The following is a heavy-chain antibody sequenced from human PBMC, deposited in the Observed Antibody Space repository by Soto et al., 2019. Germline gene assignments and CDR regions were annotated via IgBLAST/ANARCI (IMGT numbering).Heavy chain of an antibody. J-gene: IGHJ4*02. CDR3: ARQIYDSGTGPNFQYYFDS. Sequence: PGESLKISCKGSGYSFAGYWITWVRQKPGKGLEWMGRIDPSDSQTYYSPSFRGHVTISVTKSITTVFLQWSSLRASDTAMYYCARQIYDSGTGPNFQYYFDSWGQGTPVTVS. CDR1: GYSFAGYW. CDR2: IDPSDSQT. D-gene: IGHD6-13*01. V-gene: IGHV5-10-1*01.